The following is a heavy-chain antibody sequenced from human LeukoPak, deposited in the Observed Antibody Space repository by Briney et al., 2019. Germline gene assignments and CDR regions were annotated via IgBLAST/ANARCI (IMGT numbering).Heavy chain of an antibody. Sequence: GGSLRLSCAASGFTFSTYNMNWVRQAPGKGLEWVANIKYDGSERNYVDSVEGRFTISRDNARNSLYLQMNSLRADDTAVYYCARDTAGGFDTWGQGTMVTVSS. D-gene: IGHD2-15*01. V-gene: IGHV3-7*01. CDR1: GFTFSTYN. CDR2: IKYDGSER. CDR3: ARDTAGGFDT. J-gene: IGHJ3*02.